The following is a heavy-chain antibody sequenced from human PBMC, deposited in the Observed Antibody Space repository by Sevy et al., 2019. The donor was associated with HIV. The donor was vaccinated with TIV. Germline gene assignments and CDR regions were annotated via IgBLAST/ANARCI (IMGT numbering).Heavy chain of an antibody. CDR3: ARSSDSSGYYYFDY. CDR1: GDSISSYY. D-gene: IGHD3-22*01. J-gene: IGHJ4*02. Sequence: TLSLTCTVSGDSISSYYWSWIRQPPGKGLEWIGYIYYSGSTNYNPSLKSRVTISVDTSKNQFSLKLSSVTAADTAVYYCARSSDSSGYYYFDYWGQGTLVTVSS. V-gene: IGHV4-59*01. CDR2: IYYSGST.